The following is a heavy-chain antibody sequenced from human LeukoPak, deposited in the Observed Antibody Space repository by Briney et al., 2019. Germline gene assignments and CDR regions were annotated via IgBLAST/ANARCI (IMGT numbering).Heavy chain of an antibody. Sequence: ASVKVSCKASGYTFTSYDINWVRQATGQGLEWMGWMNPNSGNTGYAQKFQGRVTMTRNTSISTAYMELSSLRSGDTAVYYCARGPKYYYDSSGYGYWGQGTLVTVSS. CDR2: MNPNSGNT. V-gene: IGHV1-8*01. D-gene: IGHD3-22*01. J-gene: IGHJ4*02. CDR3: ARGPKYYYDSSGYGY. CDR1: GYTFTSYD.